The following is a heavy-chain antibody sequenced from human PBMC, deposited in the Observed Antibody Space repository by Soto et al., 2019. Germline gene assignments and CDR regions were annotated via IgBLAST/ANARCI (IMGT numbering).Heavy chain of an antibody. J-gene: IGHJ4*02. V-gene: IGHV4-59*01. Sequence: SETLFLTCTVSGGSISSYYWSWIRQPPGKGLEWIGYIYYSGSTNYNPSLKSRVTISVDTTKNQFSLKLSSVTAADTAVYYCARDLLAQGYFDYWGQGTLVTVSS. CDR2: IYYSGST. CDR1: GGSISSYY. CDR3: ARDLLAQGYFDY. D-gene: IGHD3-3*02.